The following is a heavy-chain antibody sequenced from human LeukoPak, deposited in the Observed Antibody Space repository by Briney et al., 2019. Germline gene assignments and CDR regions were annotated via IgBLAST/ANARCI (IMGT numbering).Heavy chain of an antibody. CDR3: ARGEHSSGWDLRYYFDY. CDR1: GGSFSGYC. D-gene: IGHD6-19*01. J-gene: IGHJ4*02. CDR2: MNHNGST. V-gene: IGHV4-34*01. Sequence: SETLSLTCAVYGGSFSGYCWSWIRKPPGKGLEWIGEMNHNGSTNYNPSHKSRVTISVDTSKNQFSLKLSSVTAADTSVYYCARGEHSSGWDLRYYFDYWGQGTLVTVSS.